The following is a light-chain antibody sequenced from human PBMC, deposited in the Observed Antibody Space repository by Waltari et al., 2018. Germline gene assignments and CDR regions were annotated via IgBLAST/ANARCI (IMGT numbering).Light chain of an antibody. J-gene: IGLJ2*01. Sequence: SSELTQDPAVSVAMGQTVRITCQGDSLRSYYARWYQQRPGQAPILFIYDKNNRPSGGPDRFSGSSSHNTGSLTITGAQAEDEASYYCHSRDASGVAGSFGGGTKLTVL. CDR1: SLRSYY. CDR3: HSRDASGVAGS. V-gene: IGLV3-19*01. CDR2: DKN.